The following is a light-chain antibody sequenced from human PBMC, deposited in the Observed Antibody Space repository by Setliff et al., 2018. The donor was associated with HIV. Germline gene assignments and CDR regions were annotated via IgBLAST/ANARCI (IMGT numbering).Light chain of an antibody. J-gene: IGLJ1*01. CDR3: AAWDDTLNADV. V-gene: IGLV1-44*01. CDR2: TTN. CDR1: SSNIGNNT. Sequence: QSVLTQPPSASGTPGQRVTISCSGSSSNIGNNTVNWYQQLPGTAPELLIYTTNQRPSGVPDRFSGSKSGTSASLAISGLQPEDEADYFCAAWDDTLNADVFGVGTKVTV.